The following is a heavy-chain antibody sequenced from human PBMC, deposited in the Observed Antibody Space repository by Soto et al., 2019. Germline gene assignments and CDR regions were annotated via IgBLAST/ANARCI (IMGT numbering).Heavy chain of an antibody. J-gene: IGHJ3*02. CDR3: AREAGSSISDAFDI. CDR2: IYYSGST. D-gene: IGHD6-13*01. Sequence: SETLSLTCTVSGGSVSSGSYYWSWIRQPPGKGLEWIGYIYYSGSTNYNPSLKSRVTISVDTSENQFSLKLSSVTAADTAVYYCAREAGSSISDAFDIWGQGTMVPVSS. CDR1: GGSVSSGSYY. V-gene: IGHV4-61*01.